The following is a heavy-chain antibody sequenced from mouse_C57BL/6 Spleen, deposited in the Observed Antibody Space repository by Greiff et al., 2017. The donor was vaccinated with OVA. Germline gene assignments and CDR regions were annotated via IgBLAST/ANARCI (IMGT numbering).Heavy chain of an antibody. J-gene: IGHJ4*01. CDR3: TTGGNYAMDY. Sequence: EVQLQQSGAELVRPGASVKLSCTASGFTIKDDYMHWVKQRPEQGLEWIGWIDPENGDTEYASKFQGKATITADTSSNTAYLQLSSLTSEDTAVYYCTTGGNYAMDYWGQGTSVTVSS. CDR2: IDPENGDT. CDR1: GFTIKDDY. V-gene: IGHV14-4*01.